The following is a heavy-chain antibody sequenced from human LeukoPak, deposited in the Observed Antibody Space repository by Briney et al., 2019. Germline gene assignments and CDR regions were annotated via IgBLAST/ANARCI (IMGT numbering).Heavy chain of an antibody. J-gene: IGHJ4*02. CDR3: ARGSELTGVDY. CDR1: GFTFSSYS. Sequence: GSLSLSCAASGFTFSSYSMNWVRQAPGKGLEWVSYISSSSSTIYYADSVKGRFTISRDNAKNSLYLQMNSLRAEDTAVYYCARGSELTGVDYWGQGTLVTVSS. V-gene: IGHV3-48*01. D-gene: IGHD1-20*01. CDR2: ISSSSSTI.